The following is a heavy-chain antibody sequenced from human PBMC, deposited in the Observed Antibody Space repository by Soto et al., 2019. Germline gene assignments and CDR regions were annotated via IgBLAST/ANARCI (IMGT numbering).Heavy chain of an antibody. CDR3: ARLRGSTSDGFIAAAGREGFDP. CDR2: IYPGDSDT. V-gene: IGHV5-51*01. CDR1: GYSFTSYW. D-gene: IGHD6-13*01. Sequence: PGESLKISCKGSGYSFTSYWIGWVRQMPGKGLEWMGIIYPGDSDTRYSPSFQGQVTISADKSISTAYLQWSSLKVSDTAMYYCARLRGSTSDGFIAAAGREGFDPWGQGTLVTVAS. J-gene: IGHJ5*02.